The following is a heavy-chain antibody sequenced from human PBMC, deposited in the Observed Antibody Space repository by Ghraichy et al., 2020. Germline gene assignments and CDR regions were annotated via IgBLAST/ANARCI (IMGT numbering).Heavy chain of an antibody. V-gene: IGHV3-23*01. CDR3: AKDRGTMIEVAPDFEY. D-gene: IGHD3-22*01. CDR1: GFTFSSNA. J-gene: IGHJ4*02. CDR2: ISENGGTT. Sequence: GGSLRLSCAASGFTFSSNAMNWVRQAPGKGLEWVSGISENGGTTYYADSVKGRFTISRDNSRNTLYLQMNSLRAEDTALYYCAKDRGTMIEVAPDFEYWGQGTLVTVSS.